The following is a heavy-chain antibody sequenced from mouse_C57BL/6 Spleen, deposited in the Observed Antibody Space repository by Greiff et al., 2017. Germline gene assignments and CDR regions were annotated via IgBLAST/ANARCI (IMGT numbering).Heavy chain of an antibody. V-gene: IGHV3-6*01. J-gene: IGHJ3*01. Sequence: EVKLVESGPGLVKPSQSLSLTCSVTGYSITSGYYWNWIRQFPGNKLEWMGYISYDGSNNYNPSLKNRISITRDTSKNQFFLKLNSVTTEDTATYYCAREGDYGYEAWFAYWGQGTLVTVSA. CDR2: ISYDGSN. CDR3: AREGDYGYEAWFAY. D-gene: IGHD2-2*01. CDR1: GYSITSGYY.